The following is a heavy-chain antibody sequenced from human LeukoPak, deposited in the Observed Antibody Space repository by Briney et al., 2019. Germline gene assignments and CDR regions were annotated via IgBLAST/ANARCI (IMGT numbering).Heavy chain of an antibody. V-gene: IGHV1-69*05. J-gene: IGHJ4*02. CDR1: GGTFSSYA. CDR2: IIPIFGTA. CDR3: ARDCNYGSSCGTPSLFDY. D-gene: IGHD6-13*01. Sequence: GASVKVSCKASGGTFSSYAISWVRQAPGQGLEWMGRIIPIFGTANYAQKFQGRVTNTTDESTSTANMELSSLRSEDTAVYYCARDCNYGSSCGTPSLFDYWGQGTLVTVSS.